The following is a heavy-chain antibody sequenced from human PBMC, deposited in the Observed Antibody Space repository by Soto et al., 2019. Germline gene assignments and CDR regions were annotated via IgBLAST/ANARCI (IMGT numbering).Heavy chain of an antibody. CDR3: ARDKSFHLAPGGYYYDGMSV. V-gene: IGHV4-61*01. CDR1: GGSISVSDGPISRYY. J-gene: IGHJ6*02. Sequence: ASETLSLTCTVSGGSISVSDGPISRYYCNWIRQPPGKGLEWIGYIYYSRITNYNPSLTSRVTISVDTSKNQLSLKLSSVTAADTAVYYCARDKSFHLAPGGYYYDGMSVWGQGTTVTVSS. CDR2: IYYSRIT.